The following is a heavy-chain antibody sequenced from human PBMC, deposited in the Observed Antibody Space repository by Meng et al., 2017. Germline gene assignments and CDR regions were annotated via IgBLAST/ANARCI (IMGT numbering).Heavy chain of an antibody. D-gene: IGHD4-17*01. CDR2: IYYSGST. CDR1: GGSISSGGYY. J-gene: IGHJ3*02. V-gene: IGHV4-31*03. Sequence: QVQRQESGPGLVKPSQTLSLTCTVSGGSISSGGYYWSWIRQHPGKGLEWIGYIYYSGSTYYNPSLKSRVTISVDTSKNQFSLKLSSVTAADTAVYYCARDAAVTTSRGAFDIWGQGTMVTVSS. CDR3: ARDAAVTTSRGAFDI.